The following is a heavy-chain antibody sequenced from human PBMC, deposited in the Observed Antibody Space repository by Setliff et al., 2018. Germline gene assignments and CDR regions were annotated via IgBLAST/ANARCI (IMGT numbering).Heavy chain of an antibody. J-gene: IGHJ3*02. Sequence: NPSETLSLTCTVSGGSISNYYWSWIRQPAGKGLEWIGRIYTSGSTNYNPSLKSRATMSVDTSKNQFSLKLSSVTAADTAVYYCARKGISALSGAFDMWGQGTMVTVSS. CDR1: GGSISNYY. D-gene: IGHD1-26*01. CDR2: IYTSGST. V-gene: IGHV4-4*07. CDR3: ARKGISALSGAFDM.